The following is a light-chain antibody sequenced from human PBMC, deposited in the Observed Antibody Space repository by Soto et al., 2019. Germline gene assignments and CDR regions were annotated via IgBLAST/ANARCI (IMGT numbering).Light chain of an antibody. CDR1: ETVATN. CDR3: QQYFEWPPMT. V-gene: IGKV3-15*01. CDR2: GAS. J-gene: IGKJ1*01. Sequence: EVVMTQSPATLSVSPGERATLSCRASETVATNLAWYQQEPGQAPRPLISGASTRAAGISDRFRGSGSGTEFTLTISSLRSEDSAIYYCQQYFEWPPMTFGQGTKVEI.